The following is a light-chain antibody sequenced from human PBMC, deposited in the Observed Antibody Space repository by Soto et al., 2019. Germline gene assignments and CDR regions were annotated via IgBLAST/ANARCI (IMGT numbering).Light chain of an antibody. V-gene: IGKV1-39*01. Sequence: DIQMTQSPSALSASVGDRVTITCRASQTISTYLNWYQQKPGKAPKLLIYAASTLQSGVPSRFSGRGSGTDFTLTISNLQPEDFATYYCQQSLGIPYTFGQGTRLEIK. CDR3: QQSLGIPYT. CDR2: AAS. J-gene: IGKJ2*01. CDR1: QTISTY.